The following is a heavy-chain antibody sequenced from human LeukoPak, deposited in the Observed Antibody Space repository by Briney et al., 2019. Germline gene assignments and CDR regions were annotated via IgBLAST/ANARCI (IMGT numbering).Heavy chain of an antibody. CDR3: ARAGVTMVRGVIIHSNNFDY. Sequence: GGSLRLSCAASGFTFSSYWMSWVRQAPGKGREWVANIKQEGSEKYYVDSVKGRFTISRDNAKNSLYLQMNSLRAEDTAVYYCARAGVTMVRGVIIHSNNFDYWGQGTLVTVSS. CDR1: GFTFSSYW. CDR2: IKQEGSEK. J-gene: IGHJ4*02. V-gene: IGHV3-7*03. D-gene: IGHD3-10*01.